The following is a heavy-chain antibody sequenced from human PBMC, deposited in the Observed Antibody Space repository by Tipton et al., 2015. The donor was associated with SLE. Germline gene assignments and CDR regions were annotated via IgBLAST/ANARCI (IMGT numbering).Heavy chain of an antibody. CDR2: ISGSGGST. CDR1: GFTFSRYA. D-gene: IGHD6-19*01. Sequence: GPLRLSCAASGFTFSRYAMSWVRPAPGKGLEWVSAISGSGGSTYYADSVKGRFTISRDNSKNTLYLQMNSLRAEDTAVYYCARVGGGWSRGAFDIWGQGTMVTVSS. V-gene: IGHV3-23*01. CDR3: ARVGGGWSRGAFDI. J-gene: IGHJ3*02.